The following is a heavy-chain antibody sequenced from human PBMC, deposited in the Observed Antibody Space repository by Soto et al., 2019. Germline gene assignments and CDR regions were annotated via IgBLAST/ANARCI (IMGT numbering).Heavy chain of an antibody. D-gene: IGHD6-13*01. Sequence: QVQLVESGGGVVQPGRSLRLSCAASGFTFSSYAMHWVRQAPGKGLEWVAVISYDGSNKYYADSVKGRFTISRDNSKNTLYLQMNSLRAEDSAVYYSASNRIYSSSWYDYWGQGTLVTVSS. J-gene: IGHJ4*02. CDR2: ISYDGSNK. CDR1: GFTFSSYA. CDR3: ASNRIYSSSWYDY. V-gene: IGHV3-30-3*01.